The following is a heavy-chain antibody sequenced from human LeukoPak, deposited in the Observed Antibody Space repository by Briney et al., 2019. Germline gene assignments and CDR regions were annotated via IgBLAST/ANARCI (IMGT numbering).Heavy chain of an antibody. V-gene: IGHV3-21*01. CDR3: ARGNWNH. D-gene: IGHD1-1*01. J-gene: IGHJ5*02. Sequence: PGGSLRLSCAASGVTLSTYAMSWARQAPGKGLEWVSSITTGSSYIYYADSVKGRFTISRDNAKNSLYLQMNSLRAEDTAVYYCARGNWNHWGQGTLVTVSS. CDR2: ITTGSSYI. CDR1: GVTLSTYA.